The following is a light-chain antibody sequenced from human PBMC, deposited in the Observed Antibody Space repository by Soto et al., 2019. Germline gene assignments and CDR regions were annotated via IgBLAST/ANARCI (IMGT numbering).Light chain of an antibody. CDR2: DTS. CDR3: QQSLT. V-gene: IGKV1-33*01. CDR1: KDIDKY. Sequence: DIQMTQSPSSLSASVGDRVTITCQAGKDIDKYLNWYQQKPGKAPKLLIYDTSNLETGVPSRFGGSRSGTDFNFIIDNLQPEDIATYYCQQSLTFGGGTKVQIK. J-gene: IGKJ4*01.